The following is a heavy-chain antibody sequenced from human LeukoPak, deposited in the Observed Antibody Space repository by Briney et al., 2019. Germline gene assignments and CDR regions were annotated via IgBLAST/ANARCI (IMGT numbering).Heavy chain of an antibody. D-gene: IGHD2-2*01. CDR3: ARDPAYCASTTCYGAAFDI. CDR2: ISSSSSYI. CDR1: GFTFSSYS. V-gene: IGHV3-21*01. J-gene: IGHJ3*02. Sequence: GGSLRLSCAASGFTFSSYSMNWVRQAPGKGLEWVSSISSSSSYIYYADSVKGRFTIPRDNAKSTLYLQMNSLRAEDTAVHYCARDPAYCASTTCYGAAFDIWGQGTMVSVSS.